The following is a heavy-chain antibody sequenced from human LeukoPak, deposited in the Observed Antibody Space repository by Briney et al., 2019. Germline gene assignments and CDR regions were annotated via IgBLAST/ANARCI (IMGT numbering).Heavy chain of an antibody. CDR2: ISGSGGST. CDR3: AKGSCSSPSCYRFDY. V-gene: IGHV3-23*01. Sequence: PGGSLRLSCAASGFTFSGYAMSWVRQAPGKGLEWVSAISGSGGSTYDADSVKGRFTISRDNSKNTLYLQMNSLRAEDTAVYYCAKGSCSSPSCYRFDYWGQGTLVTVSS. CDR1: GFTFSGYA. D-gene: IGHD2-2*01. J-gene: IGHJ4*02.